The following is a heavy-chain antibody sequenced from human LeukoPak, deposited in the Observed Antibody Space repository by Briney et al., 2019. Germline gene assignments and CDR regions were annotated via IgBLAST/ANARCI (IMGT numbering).Heavy chain of an antibody. CDR3: ARARLRLLEWLSPFDY. J-gene: IGHJ4*02. D-gene: IGHD3-3*01. Sequence: SETPSLTCAVYGGSFSGYYWSWIRQPPGKGLEWIGEINHSGSTNYNPSLKSRVTISVDTSKNQFSLKLSSVTAADTAVYYCARARLRLLEWLSPFDYWGQGTLVTVSS. V-gene: IGHV4-34*01. CDR2: INHSGST. CDR1: GGSFSGYY.